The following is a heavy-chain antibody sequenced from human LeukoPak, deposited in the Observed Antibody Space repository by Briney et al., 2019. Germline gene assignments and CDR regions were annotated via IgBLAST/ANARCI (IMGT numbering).Heavy chain of an antibody. D-gene: IGHD5-12*01. V-gene: IGHV4-59*08. Sequence: SETLSLTCTVSGGSISGYYWSWIRQPPGKGLEWNGYIHYTGNTKYNPSIKNRISISVTTSKNQAPLTLTSVPAADTAVYYCARLHPSDSGYSDYWGQGTLVTVSS. CDR1: GGSISGYY. J-gene: IGHJ4*02. CDR2: IHYTGNT. CDR3: ARLHPSDSGYSDY.